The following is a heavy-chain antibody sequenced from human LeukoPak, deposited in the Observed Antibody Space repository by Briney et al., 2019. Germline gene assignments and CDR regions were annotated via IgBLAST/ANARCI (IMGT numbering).Heavy chain of an antibody. V-gene: IGHV3-33*01. Sequence: GGSLRLSCAGSGFTFGGYGMHWFRQTPGKGLEWVAVIAYGGSRAFYADSVKGRFTISRDNSKNTMSVQMDDLRAEDTAVYYCTRYNNDHFDYWGQGTLVTVSS. CDR3: TRYNNDHFDY. J-gene: IGHJ4*02. CDR1: GFTFGGYG. CDR2: IAYGGSRA. D-gene: IGHD1-14*01.